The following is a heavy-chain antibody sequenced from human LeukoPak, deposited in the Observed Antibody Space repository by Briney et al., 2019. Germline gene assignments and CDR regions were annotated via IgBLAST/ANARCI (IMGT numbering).Heavy chain of an antibody. CDR2: MNPNSGNT. D-gene: IGHD5-24*01. CDR3: ARRNTIMVAGLDY. Sequence: GASVKVSCKASGYTFTSYDINWVRQAPGQGLEWMGWMNPNSGNTGYAQKFQGRVTMTRNTSISTAFMELSSLRSEDTAVYYCARRNTIMVAGLDYWGQGTLVTVSS. V-gene: IGHV1-8*01. CDR1: GYTFTSYD. J-gene: IGHJ4*02.